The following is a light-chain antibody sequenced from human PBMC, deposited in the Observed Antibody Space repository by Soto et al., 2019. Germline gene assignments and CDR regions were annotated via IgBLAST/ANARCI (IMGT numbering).Light chain of an antibody. Sequence: QSALTQPASVSGSPGQSITIPCAGTSSDVGGYNYVSWYQQHPGKAPKLMIYEVSDRPSGVSDRFSGSKSGDTASLTISGLQADDEAYYYCSSYAGSNNLVFGGGTKLTVL. CDR2: EVS. CDR1: SSDVGGYNY. CDR3: SSYAGSNNLV. J-gene: IGLJ2*01. V-gene: IGLV2-14*01.